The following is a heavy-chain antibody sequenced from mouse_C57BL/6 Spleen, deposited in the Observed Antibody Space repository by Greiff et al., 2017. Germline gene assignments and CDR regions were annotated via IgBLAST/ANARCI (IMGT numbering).Heavy chain of an antibody. CDR2: IYPSDSET. CDR1: GYTFTSYW. J-gene: IGHJ2*01. V-gene: IGHV1-61*01. Sequence: QVQLQQPGAELVRPGSSVKLSCKASGYTFTSYWMDWVKQRPGQGLEWIGNIYPSDSETHYNQKFKDKATLTVDKSSSTAYMQLSSLTSEDSAVYYCAREGLGRCFDYWGQGTTLTVSS. D-gene: IGHD4-1*01. CDR3: AREGLGRCFDY.